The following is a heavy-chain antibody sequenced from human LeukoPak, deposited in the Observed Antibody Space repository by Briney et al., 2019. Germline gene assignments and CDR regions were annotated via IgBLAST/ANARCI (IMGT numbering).Heavy chain of an antibody. J-gene: IGHJ3*02. CDR2: IYHSGST. CDR3: ARLGFVVVGAAIGI. Sequence: PSETLSLTCAVSGDSISSGYYWGWIRQLPGRGLEWIGSIYHSGSTYYNPSLKSRVTISVDTSKNQFSLKLSAVTAADTAVYYCARLGFVVVGAAIGIWGQGTMVTVSS. V-gene: IGHV4-38-2*01. CDR1: GDSISSGYY. D-gene: IGHD2-15*01.